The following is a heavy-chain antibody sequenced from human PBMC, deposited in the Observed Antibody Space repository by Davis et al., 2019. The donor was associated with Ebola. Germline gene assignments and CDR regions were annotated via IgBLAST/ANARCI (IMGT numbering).Heavy chain of an antibody. D-gene: IGHD6-13*01. V-gene: IGHV5-51*01. CDR3: ARHVYSSSWYDY. CDR1: GYSFTSYW. J-gene: IGHJ4*02. Sequence: PGGSLRLSCKGSGYSFTSYWIAWVRQMPGKGLEWMGIIYPGDSDTRYSPSFQGQVTISADKSISTAYLQWSSLKASDTAMYYCARHVYSSSWYDYWGQGTLVTVSS. CDR2: IYPGDSDT.